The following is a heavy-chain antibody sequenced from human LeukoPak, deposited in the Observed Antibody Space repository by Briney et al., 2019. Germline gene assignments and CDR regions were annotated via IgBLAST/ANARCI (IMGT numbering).Heavy chain of an antibody. J-gene: IGHJ4*02. CDR3: AKFRSGYEEFDY. CDR1: GFTFSSYA. D-gene: IGHD5-12*01. CDR2: ISGSGGST. V-gene: IGHV3-23*01. Sequence: PGGSLRLSCAASGFTFSSYAMSWVRQAPGKGLEWVSAISGSGGSTYYADSVKGRFTISRDNSKNTLYLQMNSLRAEGTAVYYCAKFRSGYEEFDYWGQGTLVTVSS.